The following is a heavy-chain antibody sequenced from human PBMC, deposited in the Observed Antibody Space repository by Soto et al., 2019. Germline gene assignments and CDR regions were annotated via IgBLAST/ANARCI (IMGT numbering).Heavy chain of an antibody. D-gene: IGHD3-10*01. Sequence: QVQLVESGGGVVQPGRSLRLSCAASGFTFSSYGMHWVRQAPGKGLEWVAVIWYDGSNKYYADSVKGRFTISRDNSKNTLYLQMNSLRAEDTAVYYCAREVSYYGSGSYGFDPWGQGTLGTVSS. V-gene: IGHV3-33*01. CDR1: GFTFSSYG. CDR3: AREVSYYGSGSYGFDP. J-gene: IGHJ5*02. CDR2: IWYDGSNK.